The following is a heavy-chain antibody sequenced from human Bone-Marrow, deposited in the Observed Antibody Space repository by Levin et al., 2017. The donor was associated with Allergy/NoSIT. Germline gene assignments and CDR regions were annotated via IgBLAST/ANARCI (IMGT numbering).Heavy chain of an antibody. V-gene: IGHV3-7*01. CDR3: ARDNPSHYDSSGHYVSRFDH. CDR1: GFVFNRYW. J-gene: IGHJ4*02. D-gene: IGHD3-22*01. Sequence: HAGGSLRLSCEASGFVFNRYWMSWVRLIPGKGLEWVARIKEEGGATEYVDSVKGRFTISRDNAANVLFLQMNSLRLEDTAVYFCARDNPSHYDSSGHYVSRFDHWGKGTLATVSS. CDR2: IKEEGGAT.